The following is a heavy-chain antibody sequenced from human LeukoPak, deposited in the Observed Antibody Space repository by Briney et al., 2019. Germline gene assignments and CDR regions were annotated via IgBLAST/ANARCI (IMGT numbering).Heavy chain of an antibody. J-gene: IGHJ4*02. CDR3: TTARWFTYYFDY. CDR2: IKTKTDGGTT. D-gene: IGHD2-15*01. Sequence: NPGGSLRLSCAGSRFTFSNAWMSWVRQAPGKGLEWVGRIKTKTDGGTTDYAASVKGRFTISRDDSKNTLYLQMNSLKSEDTAVYFCTTARWFTYYFDYWGQGTLVTVSS. CDR1: RFTFSNAW. V-gene: IGHV3-15*01.